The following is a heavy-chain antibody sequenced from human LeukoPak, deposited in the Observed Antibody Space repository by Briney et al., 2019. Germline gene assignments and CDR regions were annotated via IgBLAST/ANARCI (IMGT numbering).Heavy chain of an antibody. Sequence: ASVKVSCKASGYTFTGYYMHWVRQAPGQGLEWMGWISAYNGNTNYAQKLQGRVTMTTDTSTSTAYMELRSLRSDDTAVYYCARNYGSGSYDYYYYMDVWGKGTTVTVSS. V-gene: IGHV1-18*04. CDR1: GYTFTGYY. CDR3: ARNYGSGSYDYYYYMDV. CDR2: ISAYNGNT. D-gene: IGHD3-10*01. J-gene: IGHJ6*03.